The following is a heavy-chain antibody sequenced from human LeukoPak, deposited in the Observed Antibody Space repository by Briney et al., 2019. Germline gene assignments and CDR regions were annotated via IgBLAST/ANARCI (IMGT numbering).Heavy chain of an antibody. CDR1: GFTFSSYA. CDR3: TTVTTKYYGDYEAFDY. D-gene: IGHD4-17*01. CDR2: IKSKTDGGTT. J-gene: IGHJ4*02. Sequence: GGSLRLSCAASGFTFSSYAMNWVRQAPGKGLEWVGRIKSKTDGGTTDYAAPVKGRFTISRDDSKNTLYLQMNSLKTEDTAVYYCTTVTTKYYGDYEAFDYWGQGTLVTVST. V-gene: IGHV3-15*01.